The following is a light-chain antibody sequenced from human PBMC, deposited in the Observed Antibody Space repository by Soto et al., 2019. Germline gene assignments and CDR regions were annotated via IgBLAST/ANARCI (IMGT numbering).Light chain of an antibody. J-gene: IGKJ3*01. CDR1: QNIHRF. Sequence: DIPMTQSPSSLAASVGERVTITCRASQNIHRFLNWYQQKPGKAPQVLIYGGSALQSGVPSRFSGSGSGTDFTLTISSLQPEDFASYFLQQSYHIPFTLGPGTRVDI. CDR2: GGS. CDR3: QQSYHIPFT. V-gene: IGKV1-39*01.